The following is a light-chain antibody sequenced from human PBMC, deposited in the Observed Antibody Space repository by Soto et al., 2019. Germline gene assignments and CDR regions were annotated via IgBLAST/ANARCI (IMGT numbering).Light chain of an antibody. J-gene: IGLJ2*01. V-gene: IGLV1-40*01. CDR3: FSFGSSMSVV. Sequence: QSVLTQPPSVSGAPGQRVTISCTGSSSNIGAGNDVHWYQQLPGRAPNLLICDNTNRPSGVPHRFSGATSATSASAAITGLLAEDDADDYYFSFGSSMSVVFGGGTKLTVL. CDR2: DNT. CDR1: SSNIGAGND.